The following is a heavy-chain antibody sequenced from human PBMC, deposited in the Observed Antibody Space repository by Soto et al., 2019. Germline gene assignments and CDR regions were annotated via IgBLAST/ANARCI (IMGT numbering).Heavy chain of an antibody. CDR1: GGSISGGGYY. Sequence: TLSLTCTVSGGSISGGGYYWSWIRQHPGKGLEWIGYIYYSGSTYYNPSLKSRVTISVDTSKNQFSLKLSSVTAADTAVYYCARDSCSGGSCYPTAGGMDVWGQGTTVTVSS. J-gene: IGHJ6*02. CDR2: IYYSGST. CDR3: ARDSCSGGSCYPTAGGMDV. V-gene: IGHV4-31*03. D-gene: IGHD2-15*01.